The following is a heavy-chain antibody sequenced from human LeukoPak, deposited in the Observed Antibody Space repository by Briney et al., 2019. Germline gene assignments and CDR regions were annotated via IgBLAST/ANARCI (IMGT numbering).Heavy chain of an antibody. J-gene: IGHJ3*02. V-gene: IGHV4-39*07. CDR2: FYFSGSS. CDR1: GGSVSSSNFY. D-gene: IGHD1-26*01. Sequence: TSETLSLTCSASGGSVSSSNFYWGWVRQAPGKGLEWIGSFYFSGSSFHNPSLKSRVLMSGDKSKNHLSLKLRSVTAADTAVYYCAERGVGPTTDAFDIWGRGTMVTVSS. CDR3: AERGVGPTTDAFDI.